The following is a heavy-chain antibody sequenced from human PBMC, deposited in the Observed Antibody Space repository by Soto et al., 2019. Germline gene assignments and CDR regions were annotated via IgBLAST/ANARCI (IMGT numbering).Heavy chain of an antibody. CDR2: ISSSSSTI. J-gene: IGHJ6*02. CDR1: GFTFSSYS. D-gene: IGHD2-15*01. V-gene: IGHV3-48*01. CDR3: ARDIVVVVAATDYYYGMDV. Sequence: GGSLRLSCAASGFTFSSYSMNWVRQAPGKGLEWVSYISSSSSTIYYADSVKGRFTMTTDTSTSTVYMELRSLRSDDTAVYYCARDIVVVVAATDYYYGMDVWGQGTTVTVSS.